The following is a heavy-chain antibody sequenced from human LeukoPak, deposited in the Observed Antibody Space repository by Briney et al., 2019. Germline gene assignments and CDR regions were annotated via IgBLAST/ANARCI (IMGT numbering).Heavy chain of an antibody. Sequence: GESLKLSCMGSGYSFPSYWLGWVRQMPGNGLEWMGIIYPGDSDTRYSPSFQGQVTISADKSISTAYLQWSSLKASDTAMYYCASNSVKNYYYGMDVWGQGTTVTVSS. D-gene: IGHD4-11*01. CDR3: ASNSVKNYYYGMDV. V-gene: IGHV5-51*01. CDR2: IYPGDSDT. J-gene: IGHJ6*02. CDR1: GYSFPSYW.